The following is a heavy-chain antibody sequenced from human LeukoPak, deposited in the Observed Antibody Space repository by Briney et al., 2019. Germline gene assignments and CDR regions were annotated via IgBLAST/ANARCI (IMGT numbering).Heavy chain of an antibody. CDR3: ARAKDIVVVPADY. J-gene: IGHJ4*02. D-gene: IGHD2-2*01. Sequence: GGSLRLSCAASGFTFSSYAMQWVRQAPGKGLEGVAVISYDGSNKYYADSVKGRFTISRDNSKNTLYLQMNSLRAEDTAVYYCARAKDIVVVPADYWGQGTLVTVSS. V-gene: IGHV3-30-3*01. CDR1: GFTFSSYA. CDR2: ISYDGSNK.